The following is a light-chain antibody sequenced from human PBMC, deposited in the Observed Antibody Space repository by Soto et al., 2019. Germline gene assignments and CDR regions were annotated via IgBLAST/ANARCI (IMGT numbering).Light chain of an antibody. CDR1: QGISSY. CDR3: QQLNSYPGIT. V-gene: IGKV1-9*01. J-gene: IGKJ3*01. Sequence: IQLTQSPSSLSASVGDRVTITCRASQGISSYLAWYQQKPGKAPKLLIYAASTLQSGVPSRFSGSGSGTDFTLTISRLQPEDFATYYCQQLNSYPGITFGPGTKVDIK. CDR2: AAS.